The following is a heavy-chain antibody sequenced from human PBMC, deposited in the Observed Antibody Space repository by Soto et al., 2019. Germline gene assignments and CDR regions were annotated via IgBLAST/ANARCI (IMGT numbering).Heavy chain of an antibody. CDR2: IKTNSDGGTV. CDR3: ATVYCATTSCYAPFDY. Sequence: GSLRLSCAASGFPFSNAWMSWVRQAPGKGLEWIGRIKTNSDGGTVDYASPVKGRFTISRDDSKSMLYLDLNSLKTEDTGVYFCATVYCATTSCYAPFDYWGKGTLVTVSS. J-gene: IGHJ4*02. D-gene: IGHD2-2*01. V-gene: IGHV3-15*01. CDR1: GFPFSNAW.